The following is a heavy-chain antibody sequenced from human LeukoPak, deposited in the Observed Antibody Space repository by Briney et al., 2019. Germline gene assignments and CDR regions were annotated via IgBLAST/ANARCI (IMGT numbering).Heavy chain of an antibody. CDR1: GGSISSGGYS. CDR2: IYHSGST. CDR3: ARGMVVPADVKEGHDAFDI. V-gene: IGHV4-30-2*01. J-gene: IGHJ3*02. Sequence: PSQTLSLTCAVPGGSISSGGYSWSWIRQPPGKGLEWIGYIYHSGSTYYNPSLKSRVTISVDRSKNQFSLKLSSVTAADTAVYYCARGMVVPADVKEGHDAFDIWGQGTMVTVSS. D-gene: IGHD2-2*01.